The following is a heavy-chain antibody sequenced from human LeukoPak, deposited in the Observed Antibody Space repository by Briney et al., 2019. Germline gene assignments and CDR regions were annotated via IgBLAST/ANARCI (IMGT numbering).Heavy chain of an antibody. CDR1: GGSISSSSYY. J-gene: IGHJ4*02. V-gene: IGHV4-39*01. D-gene: IGHD6-19*01. CDR2: IYYSGST. Sequence: SETLSLTCTVSGGSISSSSYYWGWIRQPPGKGLEWIGSIYYSGSTYYNPSLKSRVTISVDTSKNQFSLKLSSVTAADTAVYYCARGAVIAVAGTGDYDYWGQGTLVTVSS. CDR3: ARGAVIAVAGTGDYDY.